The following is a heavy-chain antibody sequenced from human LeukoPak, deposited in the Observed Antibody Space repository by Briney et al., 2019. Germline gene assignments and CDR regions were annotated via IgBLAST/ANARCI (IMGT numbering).Heavy chain of an antibody. CDR2: IIPIFGTA. V-gene: IGHV1-69*06. CDR3: ARVLAVAGFDY. CDR1: GGTFSSYA. D-gene: IGHD6-19*01. J-gene: IGHJ4*02. Sequence: SVKVSCKASGGTFSSYAISWVRQAPGQGLEWMGGIIPIFGTAHYAQKFQGRVTITADKSTSTAYMELSSLRSEDTAVYYCARVLAVAGFDYWGQGTLVTVSS.